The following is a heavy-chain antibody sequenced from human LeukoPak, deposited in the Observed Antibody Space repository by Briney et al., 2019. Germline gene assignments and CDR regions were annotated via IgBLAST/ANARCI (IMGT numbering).Heavy chain of an antibody. CDR1: GGSISSGGYY. D-gene: IGHD6-6*01. CDR2: IYYSGST. CDR3: ASSYLGSSEYYFDY. V-gene: IGHV4-61*08. Sequence: PSETLSLTCTVSGGSISSGGYYWSWIRQPPGKGLEWIGYIYYSGSTNYNPSLKSRVTISVDTSKNQFSLKLSSVTAADTAVYYCASSYLGSSEYYFDYWGQGTLVTVSS. J-gene: IGHJ4*02.